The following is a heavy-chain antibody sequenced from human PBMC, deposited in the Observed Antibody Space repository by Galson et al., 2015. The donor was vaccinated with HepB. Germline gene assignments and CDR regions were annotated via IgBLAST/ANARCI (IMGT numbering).Heavy chain of an antibody. CDR3: AQLGTGY. D-gene: IGHD6-13*01. V-gene: IGHV3-53*01. CDR2: IHGGNNK. Sequence: SLRLSCAASGFSIRSHYMNWVRQAPGKGLEWVSLIHGGNNKYYADSVKGRFTIPRDDSSNTLYLQMNSLRAEDTAVYYCAQLGTGYWGQGTLVTVSS. CDR1: GFSIRSHY. J-gene: IGHJ4*02.